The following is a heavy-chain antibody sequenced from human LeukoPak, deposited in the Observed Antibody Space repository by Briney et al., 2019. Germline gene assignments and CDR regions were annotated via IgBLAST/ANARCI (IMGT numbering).Heavy chain of an antibody. J-gene: IGHJ4*02. V-gene: IGHV1-8*03. CDR1: GYTFINYD. CDR2: MNPNSGYT. Sequence: GASVKVSCKASGYTFINYDIHWVRQAPGEGLEWMGWMNPNSGYTGYSQKIQGRVTITRDTPINTVYMELSSLTYEDTAVYFCARWPPGRNCYFDHWGQGTLVTVSS. CDR3: ARWPPGRNCYFDH.